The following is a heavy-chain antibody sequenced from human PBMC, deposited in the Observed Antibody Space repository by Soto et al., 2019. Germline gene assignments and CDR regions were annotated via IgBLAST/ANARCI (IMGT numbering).Heavy chain of an antibody. CDR2: IYYSGST. J-gene: IGHJ3*02. V-gene: IGHV4-59*08. CDR1: GGSISSYY. CDR3: ARHRGKRYCSGGSCKSFAFDI. D-gene: IGHD2-15*01. Sequence: SETLSLTCTVSGGSISSYYWSWIRQPPGKGLQWIGYIYYSGSTNYNPSLKSRVTISVDTSKNQFSLKLSSVTAADTAVYYCARHRGKRYCSGGSCKSFAFDIWGQGTMVTVSS.